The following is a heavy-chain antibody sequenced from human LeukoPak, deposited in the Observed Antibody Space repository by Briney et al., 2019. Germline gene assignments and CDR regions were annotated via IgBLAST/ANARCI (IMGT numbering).Heavy chain of an antibody. Sequence: SGTLSLTCAVSGGSISSSNWWSWVRQPPGKGLEWIGEIYHSGSTNYNPSLKSRVTISVDKSQNQFSLKVNSLTAADTAVYYCATNGYYCMDVWGKGTTVTVSS. CDR3: ATNGYYCMDV. D-gene: IGHD2-8*01. J-gene: IGHJ6*03. V-gene: IGHV4-4*02. CDR1: GGSISSSNW. CDR2: IYHSGST.